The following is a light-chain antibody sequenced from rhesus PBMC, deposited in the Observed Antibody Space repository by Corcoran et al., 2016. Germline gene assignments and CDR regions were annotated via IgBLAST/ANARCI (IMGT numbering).Light chain of an antibody. CDR3: QQYYSSPYN. Sequence: DIVMTQSPDSLAVPLGERITINCKSSQTLLYSSNNKNSLAWYQQKPGQAPKMLIYWASTRESGVPNRFSGTGSGTDFTLPISGMQAEDVAVYYCQQYYSSPYNFGQGTKVEIK. CDR2: WAS. V-gene: IGKV4-1*01. CDR1: QTLLYSSNNKNS. J-gene: IGKJ2*01.